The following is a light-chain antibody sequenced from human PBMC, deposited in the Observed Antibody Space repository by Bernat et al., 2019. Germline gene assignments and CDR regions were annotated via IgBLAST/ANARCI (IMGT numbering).Light chain of an antibody. CDR2: DVS. Sequence: QSALTQPASVSGSPGQSITISCTGTSSDVGGYNYVSWYQQHPGKAPKVMIYDVSDRPSGVSNRFSCYKSGNTASLTISGLQAEDDADYYSSSYTSSSTWVFGGGTKLTVL. CDR1: SSDVGGYNY. V-gene: IGLV2-14*03. J-gene: IGLJ3*02. CDR3: SSYTSSSTWV.